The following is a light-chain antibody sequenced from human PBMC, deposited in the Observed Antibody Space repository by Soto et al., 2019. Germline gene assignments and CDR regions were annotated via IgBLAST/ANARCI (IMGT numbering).Light chain of an antibody. Sequence: DIQMTLSPSSLSASVGDRVTIACQSSHDVSRNLNWFQQKPGEAPKLLIYDASNLERGVPSRFSASGSGTDFTFTISSLQPEDVATYYCQQYNSMLSFGGGTEIELK. V-gene: IGKV1-33*01. CDR3: QQYNSMLS. J-gene: IGKJ4*01. CDR2: DAS. CDR1: HDVSRN.